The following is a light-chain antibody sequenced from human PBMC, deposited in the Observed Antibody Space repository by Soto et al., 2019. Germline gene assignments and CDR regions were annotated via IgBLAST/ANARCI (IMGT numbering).Light chain of an antibody. CDR2: GAS. CDR1: QSVTTN. V-gene: IGKV3-20*01. CDR3: QQYGSSSWT. Sequence: EIVKTQSPATLSVSPGERATLSFRASQSVTTNLAWYQQKPGQAPRLLIYGASSRATGIPDRFSGSGSGTEFTLTISRLEPEDFAVYYCQQYGSSSWTFGQGTKVDIK. J-gene: IGKJ1*01.